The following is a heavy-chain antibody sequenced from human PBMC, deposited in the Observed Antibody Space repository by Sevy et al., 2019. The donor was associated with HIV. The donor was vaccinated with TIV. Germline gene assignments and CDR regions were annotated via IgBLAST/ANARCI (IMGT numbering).Heavy chain of an antibody. D-gene: IGHD3-3*01. CDR3: TRDRRITIFGVVNTYNWFDP. Sequence: GGSLRLSCTASGFTFGDYAMSWFRQAPGKGLEWVGFIRSKAYGGTTEYAASVKGRFTISRDDSKSIAYLQMNSLETEETAVYYCTRDRRITIFGVVNTYNWFDPWGQGTLVTVSS. CDR2: IRSKAYGGTT. J-gene: IGHJ5*02. CDR1: GFTFGDYA. V-gene: IGHV3-49*03.